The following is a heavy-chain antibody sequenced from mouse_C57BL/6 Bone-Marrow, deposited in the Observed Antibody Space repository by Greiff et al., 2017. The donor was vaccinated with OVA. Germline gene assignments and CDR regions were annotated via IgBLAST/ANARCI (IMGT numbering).Heavy chain of an antibody. Sequence: DVKLVESGGGLVKPGGSLKLSCAASGFTFSSYTMSWVRQTPEKRLEWVATISGGGGNTYYPDSVKGRFTISRAKSKNTLYLQMSSLRSSVTALYSCARQGYGSSYDYFDYWGQGTTLTVSS. CDR2: ISGGGGNT. J-gene: IGHJ2*01. CDR3: ARQGYGSSYDYFDY. V-gene: IGHV5-9*01. CDR1: GFTFSSYT. D-gene: IGHD1-1*01.